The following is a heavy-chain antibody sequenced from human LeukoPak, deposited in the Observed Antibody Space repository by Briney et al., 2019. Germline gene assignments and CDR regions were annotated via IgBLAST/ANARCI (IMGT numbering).Heavy chain of an antibody. V-gene: IGHV4-61*01. Sequence: PSETLSLTCTVSGGSVRSGNYFWSWIRQSPGKGLEWIVYIYFRGNTKYSPALESRVTISEDPSKNQFSLRLTSLTAADTAVYYCARVDWWFDIMTGWPAITNNGMDVWGQGTTVTVSS. D-gene: IGHD3-9*01. CDR1: GGSVRSGNYF. J-gene: IGHJ6*02. CDR3: ARVDWWFDIMTGWPAITNNGMDV. CDR2: IYFRGNT.